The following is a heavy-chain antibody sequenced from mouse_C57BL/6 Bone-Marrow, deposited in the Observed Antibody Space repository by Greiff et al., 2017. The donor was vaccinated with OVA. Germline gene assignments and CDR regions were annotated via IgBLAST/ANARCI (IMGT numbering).Heavy chain of an antibody. J-gene: IGHJ2*01. Sequence: QVQLQQSGPELVKPGASVKISCKASGYDFSSSCMNWVKQRPGKGLEWIGRIYPGDGDTNYNGKSKGKATLTADTSSSTAYMQLSSLTSDDSAVYFCARRGNGGDDWGQGTTLTVSS. CDR1: GYDFSSSC. CDR2: IYPGDGDT. CDR3: ARRGNGGDD. V-gene: IGHV1-82*01.